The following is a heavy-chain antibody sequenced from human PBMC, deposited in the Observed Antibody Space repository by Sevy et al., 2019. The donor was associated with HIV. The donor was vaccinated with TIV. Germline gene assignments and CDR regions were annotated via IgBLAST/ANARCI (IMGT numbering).Heavy chain of an antibody. J-gene: IGHJ4*02. V-gene: IGHV1-24*01. Sequence: ASVKVSCKVSGYTLTELSMHWVRQAPGKGLEWMGGFDPEDGETIYAQKFQGRVTMTEETFTDTAYMGLGSLRSEETAVYYCATDKDYYDSSGYYHRYFDYWGQGTLVTVSS. CDR3: ATDKDYYDSSGYYHRYFDY. CDR2: FDPEDGET. D-gene: IGHD3-22*01. CDR1: GYTLTELS.